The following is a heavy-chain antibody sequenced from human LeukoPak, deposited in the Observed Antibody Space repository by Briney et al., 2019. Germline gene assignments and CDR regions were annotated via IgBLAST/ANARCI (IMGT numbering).Heavy chain of an antibody. CDR1: GYTFTGYY. V-gene: IGHV1-2*02. CDR3: AANSPLSGSDFDY. D-gene: IGHD2-21*01. J-gene: IGHJ4*02. Sequence: ASVKVSCKASGYTFTGYYMHWVRQAPGQGLEWMGWINPNSGGTNYAQKFQGRVTMTRDTSISTAYMELTYLRSDDTAVYYCAANSPLSGSDFDYWGQGTLVTVSS. CDR2: INPNSGGT.